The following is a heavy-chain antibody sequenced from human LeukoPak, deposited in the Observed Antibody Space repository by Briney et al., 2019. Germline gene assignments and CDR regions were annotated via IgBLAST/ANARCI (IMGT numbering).Heavy chain of an antibody. V-gene: IGHV3-15*01. CDR2: IKSNSDGGTA. D-gene: IGHD3-10*01. Sequence: LXXXASGFTFGVAWMSWVRQAPGKGGGXVGRIKSNSDGGTADYAAPMTGRFTMSKDHSKNTLYLQMNSLRTEDTAVYYCTTVYRAVQYPSFDYWGQGALVTVSS. J-gene: IGHJ4*02. CDR3: TTVYRAVQYPSFDY. CDR1: GFTFGVAW.